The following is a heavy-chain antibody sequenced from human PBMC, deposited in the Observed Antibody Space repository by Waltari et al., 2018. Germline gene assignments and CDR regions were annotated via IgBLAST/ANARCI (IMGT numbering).Heavy chain of an antibody. V-gene: IGHV4-59*01. CDR2: IYYNGET. CDR1: GASTGVYY. J-gene: IGHJ4*02. D-gene: IGHD6-13*01. Sequence: VQLQESGPGLVKTSGTLSLTCSVTGASTGVYYWSWLRQSPGTGLEWIGYIYYNGETTYNPSLKCRVTISQDTSKRQFSLTLNSVTAADTAVYYCATDVLAAADVTFFDHWGQGIRVSVSS. CDR3: ATDVLAAADVTFFDH.